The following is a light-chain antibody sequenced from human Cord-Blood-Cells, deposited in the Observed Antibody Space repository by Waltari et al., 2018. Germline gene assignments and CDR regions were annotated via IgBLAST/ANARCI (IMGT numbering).Light chain of an antibody. CDR2: AAS. Sequence: DIQMTPSPSPLSASVGDRVTITCRASQSISSSLNWYQQKPGKAPKLLIYAASSLQSGVPSRFSGSGSWTDFTLTISRLQPEDFATYYCQQSYSTPGTFGQGTKVEIK. CDR3: QQSYSTPGT. V-gene: IGKV1-39*01. J-gene: IGKJ1*01. CDR1: QSISSS.